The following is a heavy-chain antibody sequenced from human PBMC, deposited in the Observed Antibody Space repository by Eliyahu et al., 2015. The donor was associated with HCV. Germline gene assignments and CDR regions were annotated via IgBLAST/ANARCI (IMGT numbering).Heavy chain of an antibody. CDR2: IYYSGST. CDR1: GGSISSXSYX. V-gene: IGHV4-39*01. Sequence: QLQLQESGPGLVKPSETLSLTCTVXGGSISSXSYXWGWIRQPPGKGLEWIGSIYYSGSTYYNPSLKSRVTISVDTSKNQFSLKLSSVTAADTAVYYCAVNPYYYGSGDYWGQGTLVTVSS. D-gene: IGHD3-10*01. CDR3: AVNPYYYGSGDY. J-gene: IGHJ4*02.